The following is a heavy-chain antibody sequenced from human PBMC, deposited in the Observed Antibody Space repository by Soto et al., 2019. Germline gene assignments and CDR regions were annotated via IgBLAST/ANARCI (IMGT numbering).Heavy chain of an antibody. V-gene: IGHV3-9*01. CDR2: ISWDSNII. Sequence: EVQLVESGGGLVQPGRSLRLSCAGSGFTFDDYGMHWVRQAPGKGLEWVSGISWDSNIIGYADSVKGRFTISRDNAKNPLYLQMNSLRPEDTALYYCTKETGRFFDWLLSAFDSWGQGTLVTVSS. CDR1: GFTFDDYG. D-gene: IGHD3-9*01. CDR3: TKETGRFFDWLLSAFDS. J-gene: IGHJ4*02.